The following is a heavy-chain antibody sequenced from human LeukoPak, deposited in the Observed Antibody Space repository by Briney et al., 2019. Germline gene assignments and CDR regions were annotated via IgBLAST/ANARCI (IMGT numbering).Heavy chain of an antibody. CDR2: INPNSGGT. CDR3: AREYSYGLHSLFDY. Sequence: ASVSVSCMASGDTFTVYYMRWGRQAPGQRGEWRGRINPNSGGTNYAQKFQGRVTMTRETSISTAYMELSRLRSDDTAVYYCAREYSYGLHSLFDYWGQGTLVTVSS. J-gene: IGHJ4*02. CDR1: GDTFTVYY. D-gene: IGHD5-18*01. V-gene: IGHV1-2*02.